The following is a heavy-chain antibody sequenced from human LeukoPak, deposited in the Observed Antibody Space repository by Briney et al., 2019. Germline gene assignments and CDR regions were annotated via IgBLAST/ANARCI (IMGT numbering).Heavy chain of an antibody. CDR1: GFTFSSYS. Sequence: PGGSLRLSCAASGFTFSSYSMNWVRQAPGKGLEWVSSISSSSSYIYYADSVKGRFTISRDNAKNSLYLQMNSLRAEDTAVYYCARRAYCGGDCYSDAFDIWGQGTMVTVSS. CDR3: ARRAYCGGDCYSDAFDI. J-gene: IGHJ3*02. CDR2: ISSSSSYI. D-gene: IGHD2-21*02. V-gene: IGHV3-21*01.